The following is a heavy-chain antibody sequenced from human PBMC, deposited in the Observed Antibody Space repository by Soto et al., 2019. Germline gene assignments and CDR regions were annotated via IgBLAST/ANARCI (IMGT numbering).Heavy chain of an antibody. CDR3: ARARQYYDCELDP. CDR2: IYSSGNT. D-gene: IGHD3-22*01. Sequence: SETLSLTCTVSGGSMSSYYWSWIRQPPGKGLEWIGYIYSSGNTDYNPSLKSRITISVDTSKNQFSLRVSSMTAADTAVYYCARARQYYDCELDPWGQGTLVTVSS. CDR1: GGSMSSYY. V-gene: IGHV4-59*12. J-gene: IGHJ5*02.